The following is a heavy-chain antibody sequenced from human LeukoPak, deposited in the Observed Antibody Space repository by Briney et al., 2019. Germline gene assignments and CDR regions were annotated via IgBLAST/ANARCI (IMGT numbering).Heavy chain of an antibody. D-gene: IGHD6-13*01. J-gene: IGHJ5*02. Sequence: GGSLRLSCAASGVSVSSNFMIWVRQAPGKGLEWVSLIYSGGETSYADSVKGRFSISRDSSKNTLYLQMNSLRVEDTAVYYCTRDPPAVAINTYAWGQGTLVTVSS. CDR2: IYSGGET. CDR3: TRDPPAVAINTYA. V-gene: IGHV3-66*01. CDR1: GVSVSSNF.